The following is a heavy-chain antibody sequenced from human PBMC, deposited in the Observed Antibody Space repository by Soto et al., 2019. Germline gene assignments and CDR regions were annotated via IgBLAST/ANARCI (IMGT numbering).Heavy chain of an antibody. V-gene: IGHV3-74*01. J-gene: IGHJ4*02. CDR3: ARVKWVQTHYYFDY. D-gene: IGHD5-18*01. CDR1: GFTFRSYL. Sequence: GGSLKLSCAASGFTFRSYLMHLVRQAPGKGLVWVSRINSDGSSTSYADSVKGRFTISRDNAKNTLYLQMNSLRAEDTAVYYCARVKWVQTHYYFDYWGQGTLVTVSS. CDR2: INSDGSST.